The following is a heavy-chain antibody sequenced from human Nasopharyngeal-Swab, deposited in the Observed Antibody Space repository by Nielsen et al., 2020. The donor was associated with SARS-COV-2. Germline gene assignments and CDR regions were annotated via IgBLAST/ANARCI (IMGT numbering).Heavy chain of an antibody. CDR1: GFTFSSYW. CDR3: ARDRGSSWPPPYYFDY. J-gene: IGHJ4*02. Sequence: GESLKISCAASGFTFSSYWMSWVRQAPGKGLEWVANIKQDGSEKYYVDSVKGRFTISRDNAKNSLYLQMNSLRAEDTAVYYCARDRGSSWPPPYYFDYWSQGTLVTVSS. D-gene: IGHD6-13*01. V-gene: IGHV3-7*01. CDR2: IKQDGSEK.